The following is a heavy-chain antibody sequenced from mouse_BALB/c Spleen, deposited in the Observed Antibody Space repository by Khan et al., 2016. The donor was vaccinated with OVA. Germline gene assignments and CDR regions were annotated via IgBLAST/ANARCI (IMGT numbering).Heavy chain of an antibody. V-gene: IGHV3-2*02. Sequence: QLEESGPGLVKPSQSLSLTCTVTGYSITSDYAWNWIRQIPGNKLEWMGFISYSGNTKYNPSLKSRISMTRDTSKNQFFLQLNSVTPEDTATYYCARVYGGDFDYWGQGTTLIVSS. CDR3: ARVYGGDFDY. J-gene: IGHJ2*01. CDR1: GYSITSDYA. D-gene: IGHD2-10*02. CDR2: ISYSGNT.